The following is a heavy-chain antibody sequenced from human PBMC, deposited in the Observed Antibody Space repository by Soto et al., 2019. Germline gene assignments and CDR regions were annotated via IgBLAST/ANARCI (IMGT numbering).Heavy chain of an antibody. CDR2: INPNSGGT. CDR3: ARDWAVPAAIDDTLWFDP. CDR1: GYTFTGYY. Sequence: ASVKVSCKASGYTFTGYYMHWVRQAPGQGLEWMGWINPNSGGTNYAQKFQGRVTMTRDTSISTAYMELSRLRSDDTAVYYCARDWAVPAAIDDTLWFDPWGQGTLVTVSS. J-gene: IGHJ5*02. V-gene: IGHV1-2*02. D-gene: IGHD2-2*01.